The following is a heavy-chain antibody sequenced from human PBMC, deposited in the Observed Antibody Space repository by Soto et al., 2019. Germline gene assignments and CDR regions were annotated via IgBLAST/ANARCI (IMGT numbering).Heavy chain of an antibody. Sequence: GGSLRLSCAASGFSFSSYSVNWVRQAPGKGLEWVSSISSSSSYIYYADSVKGRFTISRDNAKNSLYLQMNSLRAEDTAVYYCAKVGATSPPFFDYWGQGTLVTVSS. D-gene: IGHD1-26*01. J-gene: IGHJ4*02. CDR3: AKVGATSPPFFDY. CDR2: ISSSSSYI. CDR1: GFSFSSYS. V-gene: IGHV3-21*01.